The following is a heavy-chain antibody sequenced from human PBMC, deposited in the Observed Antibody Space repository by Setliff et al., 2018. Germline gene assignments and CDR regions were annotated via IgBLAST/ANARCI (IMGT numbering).Heavy chain of an antibody. CDR2: IYDSGSS. CDR3: GRGFSRIEGWGNWFDP. Sequence: SETLSLTCTVSGGSISNSGFFWGWLRQAPGKGLEWIGNIYDSGSSNYNASFKSRLIITRDTSKNQISLKLTSVTAADTAVYYCGRGFSRIEGWGNWFDPWGQGILVTVSS. D-gene: IGHD2-15*01. V-gene: IGHV4-39*01. J-gene: IGHJ5*02. CDR1: GGSISNSGFF.